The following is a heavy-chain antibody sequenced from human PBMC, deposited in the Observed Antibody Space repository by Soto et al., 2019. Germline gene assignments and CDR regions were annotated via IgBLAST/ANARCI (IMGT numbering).Heavy chain of an antibody. D-gene: IGHD6-19*01. Sequence: EVQLLESGRGLVQPGGSLRLSCAASGFTFSSYAMSWVRQAPGKGLEWVSAISGSGGGTYYAHSLKGRFTISRDNSKNTLYLQMNSLRAEDTAVYYCAKSPQWLASNWFDPWGQGTLVTVSS. CDR2: ISGSGGGT. CDR3: AKSPQWLASNWFDP. V-gene: IGHV3-23*01. CDR1: GFTFSSYA. J-gene: IGHJ5*02.